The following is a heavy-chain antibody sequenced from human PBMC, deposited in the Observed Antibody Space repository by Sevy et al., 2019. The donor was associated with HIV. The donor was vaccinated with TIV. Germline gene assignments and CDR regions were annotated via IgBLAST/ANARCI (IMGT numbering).Heavy chain of an antibody. CDR2: ISGSGGYT. J-gene: IGHJ4*02. CDR3: EAITTAGRDY. CDR1: GFIFSSYV. D-gene: IGHD6-13*01. Sequence: GGSLRLSCAASGFIFSSYVMTWVRQAPGKGLEWVSTISGSGGYTYYAESVKGRFTISRDNSNNILYLQMNSLRAEDTAVYYCEAITTAGRDYWGQGTVVTVSS. V-gene: IGHV3-23*01.